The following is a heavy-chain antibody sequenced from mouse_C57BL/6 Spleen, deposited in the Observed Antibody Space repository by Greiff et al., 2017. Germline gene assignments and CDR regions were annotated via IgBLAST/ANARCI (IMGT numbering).Heavy chain of an antibody. CDR3: APITTVVNDAMDY. D-gene: IGHD1-1*01. CDR1: GYTFTSYW. CDR2: IHPNSGST. Sequence: QVQLQQPGAELVKPGASVKLSCKASGYTFTSYWMHWVKQRPGQGLEWIGMIHPNSGSTNYNEKFKSKATLTVVKSSSTAYMQLSSLTSEDSAVYYCAPITTVVNDAMDYWGQGTSVTVSS. V-gene: IGHV1-64*01. J-gene: IGHJ4*01.